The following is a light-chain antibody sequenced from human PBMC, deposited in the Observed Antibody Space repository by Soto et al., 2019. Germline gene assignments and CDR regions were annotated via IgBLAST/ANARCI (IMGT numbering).Light chain of an antibody. CDR3: SSYRGSGNRVV. CDR2: DVS. J-gene: IGLJ2*01. V-gene: IGLV2-14*03. Sequence: QSALTQPASVSGSPGQSITISCTGTSSDVGGYNYVSWYQQHPGKAPKLMIYDVSNRPSGVSNRFSGSKSDNTASLTISGLQAEDEADYYCSSYRGSGNRVVFGGGTKLTVL. CDR1: SSDVGGYNY.